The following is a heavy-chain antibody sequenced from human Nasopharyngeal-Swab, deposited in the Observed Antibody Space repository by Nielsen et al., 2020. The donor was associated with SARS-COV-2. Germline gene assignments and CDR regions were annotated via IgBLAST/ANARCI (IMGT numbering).Heavy chain of an antibody. CDR1: RGSISSSRYY. J-gene: IGHJ4*02. V-gene: IGHV4-39*01. Sequence: GSLSLSSTVPRGSISSSRYYWGWIRQPPGKGLEWFGSIYYSGRTYYNPSLKSRVTISVDTSKNQFSLKLSSVTAADTAVYYCARGGYSYGFDYWGQGTLVTVSS. D-gene: IGHD5-18*01. CDR2: IYYSGRT. CDR3: ARGGYSYGFDY.